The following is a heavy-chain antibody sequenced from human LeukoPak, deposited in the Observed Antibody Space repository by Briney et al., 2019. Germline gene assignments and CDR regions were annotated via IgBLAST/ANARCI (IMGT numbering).Heavy chain of an antibody. CDR1: GFTFSSYG. Sequence: GGSLRLSWAASGFTFSSYGMHWVRPAPGKGLEWVAFIRYDGSNKYYADSVKGRFTISRDNSKNTLYLQMNSLRAEDAAVYYCAKDKYSSGYPLYMDVWGKGTTVTVSS. CDR3: AKDKYSSGYPLYMDV. D-gene: IGHD3-22*01. CDR2: IRYDGSNK. V-gene: IGHV3-30*02. J-gene: IGHJ6*03.